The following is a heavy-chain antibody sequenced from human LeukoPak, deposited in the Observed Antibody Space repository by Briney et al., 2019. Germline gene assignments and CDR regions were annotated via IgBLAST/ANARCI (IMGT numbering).Heavy chain of an antibody. CDR2: ISLSGGST. D-gene: IGHD6-13*01. CDR3: AKDLGRRSSSWRPKDY. J-gene: IGHJ4*02. Sequence: GGSLRLSCAASGFTFSNYGMSWVRQAPGKGLEWVSAISLSGGSTYYADSVKGRFTISRDNSKNTLYLQMNSLRAEDTAVYYCAKDLGRRSSSWRPKDYWGQGTLVTVSS. CDR1: GFTFSNYG. V-gene: IGHV3-23*01.